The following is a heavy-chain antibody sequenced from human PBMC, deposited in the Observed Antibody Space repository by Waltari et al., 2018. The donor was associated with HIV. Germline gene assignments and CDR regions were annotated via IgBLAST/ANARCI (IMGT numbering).Heavy chain of an antibody. Sequence: QVQLVQSGAEVKKPGSSVKVSCKASGGTFSSDAISWVRQDPGQGLEWMGGIIPIFGTANYAQKFQGRVTITADESTSTAYMELSSLRSEDTAVYYCARLAGSGGYGSGNYGMDVWGQGTTVTVSS. J-gene: IGHJ6*02. CDR3: ARLAGSGGYGSGNYGMDV. CDR1: GGTFSSDA. V-gene: IGHV1-69*13. CDR2: IIPIFGTA. D-gene: IGHD3-10*01.